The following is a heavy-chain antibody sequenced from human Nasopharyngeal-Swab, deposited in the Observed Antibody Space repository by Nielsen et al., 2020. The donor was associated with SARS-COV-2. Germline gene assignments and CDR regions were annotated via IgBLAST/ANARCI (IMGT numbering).Heavy chain of an antibody. CDR2: ISGSGGST. D-gene: IGHD6-13*01. J-gene: IGHJ6*02. V-gene: IGHV3-23*01. CDR1: GFTFSSYA. Sequence: GGSLRLSCAASGFTFSSYAMSWVRQAPGKGLEWVSAISGSGGSTYYADSVKGRFTISRDNSKNTLYLQMNSLRAEDTAVYYCAKGGPPSSIAAALGYYYGMDVWGQGTTVTVSS. CDR3: AKGGPPSSIAAALGYYYGMDV.